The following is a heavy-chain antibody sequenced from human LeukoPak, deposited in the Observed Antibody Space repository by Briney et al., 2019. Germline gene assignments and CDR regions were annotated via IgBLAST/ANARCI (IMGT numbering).Heavy chain of an antibody. J-gene: IGHJ4*02. CDR3: ARERFLEWLLTTSYFDY. Sequence: PSETLFLTCTVSGGSISSGGYYWSWIRQPPGKGLEWIGYIYHSGSTYYNPSLKSRVTISVDRSKNQFSLKLSSVTAADTAVYYCARERFLEWLLTTSYFDYWGQGTLVTVSS. V-gene: IGHV4-30-2*01. CDR2: IYHSGST. CDR1: GGSISSGGYY. D-gene: IGHD3-3*01.